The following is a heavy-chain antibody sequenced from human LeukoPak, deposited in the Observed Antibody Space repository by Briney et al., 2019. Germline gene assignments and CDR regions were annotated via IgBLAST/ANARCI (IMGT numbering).Heavy chain of an antibody. CDR3: ARGRYSGSYQYYYYYYGMDV. V-gene: IGHV4-38-2*01. CDR1: GYSISSGYY. CDR2: IYHSGTT. Sequence: SETLSLTCAVSGYSISSGYYWGWSRQPPGKGLEWVGTIYHSGTTYYNPSLRSRVTISVDTSRNQFSLKLSSVTAADTAVYYCARGRYSGSYQYYYYYYGMDVWGQGTTVTVSS. J-gene: IGHJ6*02. D-gene: IGHD1-26*01.